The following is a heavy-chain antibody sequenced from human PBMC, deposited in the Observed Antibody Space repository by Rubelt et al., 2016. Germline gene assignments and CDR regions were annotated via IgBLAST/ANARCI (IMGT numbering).Heavy chain of an antibody. V-gene: IGHV3-48*02. Sequence: EVQLVESGGGLVQPGGSLRLSCAASGFTFSNYSMNWVRQAPGKGLEWVSYISSDSSAKYYADSVKGRFTISRDNAKNSLYLRMNSLGDEDTAVYYCARDRDDYHFWSGYYYFDYGGQGALVTVSS. J-gene: IGHJ4*02. CDR3: ARDRDDYHFWSGYYYFDY. CDR2: ISSDSSAK. CDR1: GFTFSNYS. D-gene: IGHD3-3*01.